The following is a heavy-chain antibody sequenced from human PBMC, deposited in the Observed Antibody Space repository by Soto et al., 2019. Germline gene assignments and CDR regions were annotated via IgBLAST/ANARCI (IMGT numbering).Heavy chain of an antibody. J-gene: IGHJ4*01. CDR2: IIPIFGTA. CDR3: ARDGRMAWLLYATHFDY. Sequence: GASVKVSCKASGGTFSSYAISWVRQAPGQGLEWMGGIIPIFGTANYAQKFQGRVTMTTDPSTSTAYMELRSLRSDDTAVYYCARDGRMAWLLYATHFDYWGQGTLVTVSS. CDR1: GGTFSSYA. V-gene: IGHV1-69*05. D-gene: IGHD3-3*01.